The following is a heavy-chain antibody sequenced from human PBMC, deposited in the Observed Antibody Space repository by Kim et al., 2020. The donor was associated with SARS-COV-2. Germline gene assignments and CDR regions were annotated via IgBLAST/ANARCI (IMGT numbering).Heavy chain of an antibody. J-gene: IGHJ3*02. CDR3: ARRALGYCSSTSCHNAFDI. V-gene: IGHV4-59*08. D-gene: IGHD2-2*01. Sequence: KGRVPISVDTSKNQFSLKLSSVTAADTAVYYCARRALGYCSSTSCHNAFDIWGQGTMVTVSS.